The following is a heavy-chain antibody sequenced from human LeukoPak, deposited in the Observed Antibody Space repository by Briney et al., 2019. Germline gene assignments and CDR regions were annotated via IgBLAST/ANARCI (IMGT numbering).Heavy chain of an antibody. V-gene: IGHV5-51*01. CDR2: IYPGDSDT. J-gene: IGHJ4*02. CDR3: ARQSPNYDSSGYDPYYFDY. Sequence: GESLKISCKGSGYSFTSYWIGWVRQMPGKGLEWMGIIYPGDSDTRYSPSFQGQVTISADKSISTAYLQWSSLKASDTAMYYCARQSPNYDSSGYDPYYFDYWGQGTLVTVSS. CDR1: GYSFTSYW. D-gene: IGHD3-22*01.